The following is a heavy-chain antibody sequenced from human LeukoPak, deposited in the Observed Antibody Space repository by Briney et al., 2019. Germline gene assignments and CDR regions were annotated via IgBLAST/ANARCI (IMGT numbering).Heavy chain of an antibody. J-gene: IGHJ4*02. CDR3: AKGLATYCSGDCPGFDY. Sequence: QPGRSLRLSCAASGFTFSSYVMTWVRQAPGKGLEWVSGISGSGDSAYYADSVKGRFTISRDNSKNTLYLQMNSLRTEDTAVYYCAKGLATYCSGDCPGFDYWGQGTLVTVSS. CDR1: GFTFSSYV. V-gene: IGHV3-23*01. D-gene: IGHD2-21*02. CDR2: ISGSGDSA.